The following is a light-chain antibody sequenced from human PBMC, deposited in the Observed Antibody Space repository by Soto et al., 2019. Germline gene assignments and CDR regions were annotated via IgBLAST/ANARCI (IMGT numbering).Light chain of an antibody. CDR2: DAS. CDR3: QQRRDWPQIT. V-gene: IGKV3-11*01. Sequence: EIVLTQSPATLSLSPGERATLSCRASQSVSTNLAWYQQKPGQAPRLLIYDASNRATGIPARFSGSGSGTDFTLTISSLEREDFAAYYCQQRRDWPQITFGGGTKVEI. CDR1: QSVSTN. J-gene: IGKJ4*01.